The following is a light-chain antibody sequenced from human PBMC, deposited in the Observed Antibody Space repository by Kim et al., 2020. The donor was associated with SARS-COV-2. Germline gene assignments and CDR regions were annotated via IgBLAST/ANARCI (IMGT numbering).Light chain of an antibody. Sequence: ASVGDRVTITCRASQDIANTIAWYQQKPGKVPQVLIYAASTLQAGVPSGFSGSGSGTEVTLTSGSLQTEDVATYYCQKYNSARWTFGPGTKVDIK. J-gene: IGKJ1*01. CDR2: AAS. V-gene: IGKV1-27*01. CDR1: QDIANT. CDR3: QKYNSARWT.